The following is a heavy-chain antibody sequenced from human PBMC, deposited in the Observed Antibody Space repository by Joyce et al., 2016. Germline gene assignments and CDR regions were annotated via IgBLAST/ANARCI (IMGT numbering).Heavy chain of an antibody. CDR2: INHRGNT. V-gene: IGHV4-34*01. D-gene: IGHD6-13*01. J-gene: IGHJ4*02. CDR3: ASRFSSTYYRLPLRY. Sequence: QVQLQQWGAGMLKPSETLSLTCAVHGGAFMGYDGSWIRQPPGKGLEWIGQINHRGNTNYTPSLKSRVTISVDTSKNQFSLKLSSVTAADTAVYYCASRFSSTYYRLPLRYWGLGTLVTVSS. CDR1: GGAFMGYD.